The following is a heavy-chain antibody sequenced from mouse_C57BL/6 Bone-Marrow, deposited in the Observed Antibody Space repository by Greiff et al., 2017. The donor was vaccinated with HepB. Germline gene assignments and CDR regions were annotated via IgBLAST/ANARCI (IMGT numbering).Heavy chain of an antibody. CDR3: AREPYGSSRGYWYFDV. Sequence: EVQLQQSGPELVKPGASVKMSCKASGYTFTDYNMHWVKQSHGKSLEWIGYINPNNGGTSYNQKFKGKATLTVNKSSSTAYMELRSLTSEDSAVYYCAREPYGSSRGYWYFDVWGTGTTVTVSS. V-gene: IGHV1-22*01. CDR2: INPNNGGT. D-gene: IGHD1-1*01. J-gene: IGHJ1*03. CDR1: GYTFTDYN.